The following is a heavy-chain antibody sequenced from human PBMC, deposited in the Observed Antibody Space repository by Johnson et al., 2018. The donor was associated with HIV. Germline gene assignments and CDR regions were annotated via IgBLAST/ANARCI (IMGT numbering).Heavy chain of an antibody. CDR1: GFTVSSNY. Sequence: VQLVESGGGLVQPGGSLRLSCAASGFTVSSNYVSWVRQAPGKGLAWVSVIYSGGTTYYADSVKGRFTISRDNSKNTVYLQMNSLRVEDTAVYFCAREDDSSGYYYFFGAFDIWGQGTRVTVSS. D-gene: IGHD3-22*01. CDR2: IYSGGTT. J-gene: IGHJ3*02. CDR3: AREDDSSGYYYFFGAFDI. V-gene: IGHV3-66*01.